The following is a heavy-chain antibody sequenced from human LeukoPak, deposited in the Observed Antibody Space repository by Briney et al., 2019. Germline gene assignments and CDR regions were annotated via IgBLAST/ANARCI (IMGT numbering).Heavy chain of an antibody. D-gene: IGHD5-18*01. V-gene: IGHV1-69*13. CDR3: ARDGLGYSYGYFDY. Sequence: SVKVSCKASGGTFSAYAISWVRQAPGQGLEWMGGIIPIFGTANYAQKFQGRVTITADESTRTAYMELSSLRSEDTAVYYCARDGLGYSYGYFDYWGQGTLVTVSS. J-gene: IGHJ4*02. CDR1: GGTFSAYA. CDR2: IIPIFGTA.